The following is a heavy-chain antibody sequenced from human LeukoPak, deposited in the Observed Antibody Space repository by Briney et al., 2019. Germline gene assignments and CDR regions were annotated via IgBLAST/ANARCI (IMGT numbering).Heavy chain of an antibody. CDR2: IDPSGGST. Sequence: ASVKVSCKASGYTFISYSIHCVRQAPGQGLEWMGTIDPSGGSTSYEQKFQGSVAMTRDTSTSTVYMELSSLRSEDTAVYYCARYNTAVGPFDYWGQGTLVTVSS. CDR1: GYTFISYS. CDR3: ARYNTAVGPFDY. D-gene: IGHD6-13*01. V-gene: IGHV1-46*01. J-gene: IGHJ4*02.